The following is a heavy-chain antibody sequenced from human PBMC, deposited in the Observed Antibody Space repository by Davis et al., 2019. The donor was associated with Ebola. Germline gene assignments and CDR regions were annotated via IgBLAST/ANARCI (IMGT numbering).Heavy chain of an antibody. Sequence: SVTVSCKASGGTFRSYAISWVRQAPGQGLEWMGGIIPIFGTANYAQKFQGRVTITADESKSTAYMELSSLRSEDTAVYYCARDREGSGYYSYYFDYRGQGTLVTVSS. CDR1: GGTFRSYA. J-gene: IGHJ4*02. V-gene: IGHV1-69*13. D-gene: IGHD3-22*01. CDR2: IIPIFGTA. CDR3: ARDREGSGYYSYYFDY.